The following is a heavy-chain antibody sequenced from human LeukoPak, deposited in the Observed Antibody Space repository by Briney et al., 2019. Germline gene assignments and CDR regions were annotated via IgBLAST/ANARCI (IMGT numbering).Heavy chain of an antibody. V-gene: IGHV1-2*02. J-gene: IGHJ4*02. D-gene: IGHD3-10*01. Sequence: GASVKVSCKASGYIFTGYYMHWARQAPGQGLEWMGWINPNSGGTNYAQKFQGRVTMTRDTSISTAYMELSRLRSDDTAVYYCARDYYGSGSYEFRSYYFDYWGQGTLVTVSS. CDR2: INPNSGGT. CDR3: ARDYYGSGSYEFRSYYFDY. CDR1: GYIFTGYY.